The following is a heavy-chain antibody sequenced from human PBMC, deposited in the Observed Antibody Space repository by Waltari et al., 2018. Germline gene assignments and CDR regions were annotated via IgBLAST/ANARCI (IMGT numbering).Heavy chain of an antibody. Sequence: QVQLQESGPGLVKPSETLSLTCAVSGFSISSGYYWGWIRQPPGRGLEWIGSIYHSGSTYYNPPLKSRATIAVDTSKNQFSLKLSSVTAADTAVYYCAREGRSIAPAGTRRKDFTFDYWGQGTLVTVSS. CDR3: AREGRSIAPAGTRRKDFTFDY. V-gene: IGHV4-38-2*02. D-gene: IGHD6-13*01. CDR2: IYHSGST. J-gene: IGHJ4*02. CDR1: GFSISSGYY.